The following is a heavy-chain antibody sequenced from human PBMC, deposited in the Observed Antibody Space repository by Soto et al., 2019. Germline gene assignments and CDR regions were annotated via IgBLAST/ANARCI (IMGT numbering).Heavy chain of an antibody. D-gene: IGHD3-3*01. CDR3: ARARLVLIYYYYYMDV. V-gene: IGHV6-1*01. CDR1: GDSDSSNSAA. Sequence: PSQTLSLTCAISGDSDSSNSAAWNWIRQSPSRGLEWLGRTYYRSKWYNDYAVSVKSRITINPDTSKNQFSLQLNSVTPEDTAVYYCARARLVLIYYYYYMDVWGKGTTVTVSS. CDR2: TYYRSKWYN. J-gene: IGHJ6*03.